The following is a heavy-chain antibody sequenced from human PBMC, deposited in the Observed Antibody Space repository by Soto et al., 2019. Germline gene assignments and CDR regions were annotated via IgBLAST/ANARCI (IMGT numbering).Heavy chain of an antibody. D-gene: IGHD6-6*01. V-gene: IGHV1-69*06. CDR2: IIPIFGTA. CDR1: GGTFSSYA. J-gene: IGHJ6*02. CDR3: ASLRQLGDYYYYGMDV. Sequence: QVQLVQSGAEVKKPGSSVKVSCKASGGTFSSYAISWVRQAPGQGLEWMGGIIPIFGTAHYAQKFQGRVTITADKSTSTAYMELSSLRSEDTAVYYCASLRQLGDYYYYGMDVWGQGTTVTVSS.